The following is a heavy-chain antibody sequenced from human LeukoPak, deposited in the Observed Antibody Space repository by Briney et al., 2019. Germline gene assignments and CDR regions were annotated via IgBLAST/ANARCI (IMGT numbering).Heavy chain of an antibody. J-gene: IGHJ5*02. V-gene: IGHV4-61*10. CDR1: GGSISSGSYY. Sequence: KPSQTLSLTCTVSGGSISSGSYYWSWIRQPAGKGLEWIGYIYYSGSTNYNPSLKSRVTISVDTSKNQFSLKLSSVTAADTAVYYCARASSYSSGWCDGFDPWGQGTLVTVSS. CDR2: IYYSGST. D-gene: IGHD6-19*01. CDR3: ARASSYSSGWCDGFDP.